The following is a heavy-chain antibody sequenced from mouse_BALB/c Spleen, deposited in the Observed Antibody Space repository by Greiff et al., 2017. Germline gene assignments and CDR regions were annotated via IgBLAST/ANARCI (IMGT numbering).Heavy chain of an antibody. D-gene: IGHD2-1*01. CDR1: GYAFSSYC. CDR3: ARRGGNSFDY. V-gene: IGHV1-80*01. CDR2: ICPGDGDT. J-gene: IGHJ2*01. Sequence: VQLQQSGAELVRPGSSVTISCTASGYAFSSYCVNWVKQRPGQGLEWIGQICPGDGDTNYNGKFTGKATLTADTSSSTAYMQLSSLTSEDSAVYFCARRGGNSFDYWGQGTTLTVSS.